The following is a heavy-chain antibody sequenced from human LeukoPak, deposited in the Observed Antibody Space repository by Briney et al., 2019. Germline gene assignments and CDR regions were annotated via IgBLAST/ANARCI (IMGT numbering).Heavy chain of an antibody. CDR2: ISGFGDII. CDR1: GLTLNGYY. V-gene: IGHV3-11*04. Sequence: GGSLRLLWEASGLTLNGYYMIWVRQGPGKGLEWVSYISGFGDIISYPDSVKGRFTISRDNARNSLYLQMNSLRAEDTAVYYCARDLSNGGFDYWGQGTLVTVSS. D-gene: IGHD3-10*01. J-gene: IGHJ4*02. CDR3: ARDLSNGGFDY.